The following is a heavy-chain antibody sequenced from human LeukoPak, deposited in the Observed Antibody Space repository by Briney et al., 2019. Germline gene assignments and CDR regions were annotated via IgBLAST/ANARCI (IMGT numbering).Heavy chain of an antibody. Sequence: ASVTVSCKASGYTFTGYYMHWVRQAPGQGLEWMGRINPNSGGTNYAQKFQGRVTMTRDTSISTAYMELSRLRSDDTAVYYCALGAPQYSSGWYYGYWGQGTLVTVSS. V-gene: IGHV1-2*06. CDR2: INPNSGGT. CDR3: ALGAPQYSSGWYYGY. CDR1: GYTFTGYY. J-gene: IGHJ4*02. D-gene: IGHD6-25*01.